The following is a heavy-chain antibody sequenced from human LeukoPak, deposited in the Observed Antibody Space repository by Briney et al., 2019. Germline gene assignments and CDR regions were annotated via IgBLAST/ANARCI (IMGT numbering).Heavy chain of an antibody. CDR3: AKGTHSSSWHWYDP. CDR2: IDSSGDVI. J-gene: IGHJ5*02. D-gene: IGHD6-13*01. CDR1: GFIFSDYY. Sequence: GSLRLSCSASGFIFSDYYMTWIRQAPGKGLEWLSYIDSSGDVIDYADSVKGRFTISRDNAKNSLYLQMNSLRAEDTAVYYCAKGTHSSSWHWYDPWGQGTLVTVSS. V-gene: IGHV3-11*01.